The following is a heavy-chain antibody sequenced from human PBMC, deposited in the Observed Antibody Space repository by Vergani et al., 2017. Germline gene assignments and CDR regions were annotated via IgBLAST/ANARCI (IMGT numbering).Heavy chain of an antibody. D-gene: IGHD2-2*01. V-gene: IGHV4-59*01. CDR1: GGSISSYY. CDR3: ARETYCSSTSCLGANWFDP. CDR2: IYYSGST. Sequence: QVQLQESGPGLVKPSETLSLTCTVSGGSISSYYWSWIRPPPGKGLEWIGYIYYSGSTNYNPSLKSRVTISVDTSKNQFSLKLSSVTAADTAVYYCARETYCSSTSCLGANWFDPWGQGTLVTVSS. J-gene: IGHJ5*02.